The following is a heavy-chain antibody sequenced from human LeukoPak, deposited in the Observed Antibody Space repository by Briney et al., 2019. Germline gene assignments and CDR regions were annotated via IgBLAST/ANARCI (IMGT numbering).Heavy chain of an antibody. V-gene: IGHV3-7*01. J-gene: IGHJ5*02. D-gene: IGHD3-10*01. CDR1: GFTFSTYW. CDR2: IKQDGSEK. Sequence: LAGGSLRLSCDASGFTFSTYWMTWVRQAPGKGLEWLATIKQDGSEKYYLDSVKGRFIISRDNAKTSLHLQMNSLRAEDTAVYYCVKPSYFSTGSLTWGQGTLVTVSS. CDR3: VKPSYFSTGSLT.